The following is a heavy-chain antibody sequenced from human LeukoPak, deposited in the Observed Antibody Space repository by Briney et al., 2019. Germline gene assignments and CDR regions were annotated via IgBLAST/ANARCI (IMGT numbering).Heavy chain of an antibody. Sequence: GGSLRLSCTASGFTFGDYAMTWVRQAPGKGLEWVSAFTGNDGRAYYADSVKGHFTISRDNSKNTLYLQMNSLRVEDTAVYYCVKGTFYYGSGSYCMDVWGKGTTVTVSS. V-gene: IGHV3-23*01. J-gene: IGHJ6*04. CDR2: FTGNDGRA. CDR1: GFTFGDYA. CDR3: VKGTFYYGSGSYCMDV. D-gene: IGHD3-10*01.